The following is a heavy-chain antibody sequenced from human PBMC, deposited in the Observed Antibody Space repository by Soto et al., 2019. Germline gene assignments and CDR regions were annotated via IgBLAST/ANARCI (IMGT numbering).Heavy chain of an antibody. CDR3: ARAYCGGDCSRTPHDY. J-gene: IGHJ4*02. CDR1: GGTFSSYA. D-gene: IGHD2-21*02. V-gene: IGHV1-69*01. Sequence: QVQLVQSGAEVKKPGSSVKVSCKASGGTFSSYAISWVRQVPGQGLEWMGGIIPIFGTANYARKFQGRVTITADESTSTAYMELSSLRSEDTAVYYCARAYCGGDCSRTPHDYWGQGTLVTVSS. CDR2: IIPIFGTA.